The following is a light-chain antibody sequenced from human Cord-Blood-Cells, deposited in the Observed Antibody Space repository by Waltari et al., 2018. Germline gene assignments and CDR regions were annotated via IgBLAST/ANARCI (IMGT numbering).Light chain of an antibody. CDR1: SSNIGSNY. CDR2: RNN. Sequence: QRVTISCSGSSSNIGSNYVYWYQQLPGTAPKLLIYRNNQRPSGVPDRFSGSKSGTSASLAISGLRSEDEADYYCAAWDDSLSDPVFGGGTKLTVL. CDR3: AAWDDSLSDPV. V-gene: IGLV1-47*01. J-gene: IGLJ3*02.